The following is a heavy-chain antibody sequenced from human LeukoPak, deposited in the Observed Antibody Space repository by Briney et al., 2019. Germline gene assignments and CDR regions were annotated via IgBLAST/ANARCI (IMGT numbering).Heavy chain of an antibody. CDR3: ARGRDSIYTFDY. CDR1: GFTFSSYS. CDR2: ISSSTSYI. D-gene: IGHD4-11*01. J-gene: IGHJ4*02. Sequence: PGGSLRLSCAASGFTFSSYSMNWVRQAPGKGLEWVSLISSSTSYIYYADSVKGRFTISRDNAKNSLYLQMNSLSAEDTAMYYCARGRDSIYTFDYWGQGALVTVSS. V-gene: IGHV3-21*01.